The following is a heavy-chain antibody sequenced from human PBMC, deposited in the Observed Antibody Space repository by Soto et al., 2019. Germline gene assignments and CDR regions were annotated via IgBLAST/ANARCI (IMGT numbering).Heavy chain of an antibody. CDR3: ARHTPLSGYDSSGYYLRRGVDY. V-gene: IGHV4-34*01. CDR2: INHSGST. CDR1: GWSFSGYI. Sequence: QVQLQQWGAGLLKPSETLSLTCAVYGWSFSGYIWSWIRQPPGQGLEGIGEINHSGSTNYNPSLKSRVTIPVDTSKNQFSLKLSSVTAADTAVYYCARHTPLSGYDSSGYYLRRGVDYWGQGTLVTVSS. J-gene: IGHJ4*02. D-gene: IGHD3-22*01.